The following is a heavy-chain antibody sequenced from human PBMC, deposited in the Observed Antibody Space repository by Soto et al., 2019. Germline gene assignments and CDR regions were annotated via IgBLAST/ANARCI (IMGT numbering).Heavy chain of an antibody. D-gene: IGHD6-13*01. V-gene: IGHV3-9*01. Sequence: PGGSLRLSCAVSGFTFDDYAMHWVRQVPGKGLEWVSGINWNSGSIGYGDSVKGRFAISRDNAKNSLHLQMNSLSAEDTAFYYCVKDESINWYSGHFRHWGQGTLVPVSS. CDR2: INWNSGSI. CDR3: VKDESINWYSGHFRH. CDR1: GFTFDDYA. J-gene: IGHJ1*01.